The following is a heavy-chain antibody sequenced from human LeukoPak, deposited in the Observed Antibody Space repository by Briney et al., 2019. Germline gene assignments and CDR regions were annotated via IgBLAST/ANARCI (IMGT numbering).Heavy chain of an antibody. CDR2: IYYSGST. CDR3: ARGPHYHDSSGYSPSYSYAMDV. D-gene: IGHD3-22*01. Sequence: PSETLSLTCTVSGGSISSYYCSWIRQPPGKGLEWIGYIYYSGSTNYNPSLRSRVTISVDTSKNQFSLDLRSVTAADTAVYYCARGPHYHDSSGYSPSYSYAMDVWGQGTTVTVSS. J-gene: IGHJ6*02. V-gene: IGHV4-59*01. CDR1: GGSISSYY.